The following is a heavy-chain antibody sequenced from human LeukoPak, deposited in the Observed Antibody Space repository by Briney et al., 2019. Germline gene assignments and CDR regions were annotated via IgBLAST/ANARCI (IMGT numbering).Heavy chain of an antibody. CDR3: ARTRIGLWFGELFCFDY. D-gene: IGHD3-10*01. Sequence: ASVKVSCMASGYTFTGYYMHWVRQAPGQGLEWMGWINPNSGGTNYAQKFQGRVTMTRDTSISTAYMELSRLRSDDTAVYYCARTRIGLWFGELFCFDYWGQGTLVTVSS. CDR1: GYTFTGYY. J-gene: IGHJ4*02. V-gene: IGHV1-2*02. CDR2: INPNSGGT.